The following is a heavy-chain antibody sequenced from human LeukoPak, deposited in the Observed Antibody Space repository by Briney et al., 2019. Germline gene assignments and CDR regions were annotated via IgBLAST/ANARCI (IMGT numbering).Heavy chain of an antibody. J-gene: IGHJ4*02. CDR1: GGSFSSYY. Sequence: SETLSLTCTVSGGSFSSYYWSWIRQPPGEGLEWIGYIYYRGSTNYNPSLKSRVTISLDTSKNQFSLKLSSVTAADTAVYYCAGGRPGPEYYFDYWGQATLVTVSS. V-gene: IGHV4-59*01. D-gene: IGHD2/OR15-2a*01. CDR2: IYYRGST. CDR3: AGGRPGPEYYFDY.